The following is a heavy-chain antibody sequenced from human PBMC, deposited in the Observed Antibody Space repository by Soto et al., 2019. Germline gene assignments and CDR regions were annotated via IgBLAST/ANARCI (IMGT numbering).Heavy chain of an antibody. V-gene: IGHV4-34*01. J-gene: IGHJ6*02. Sequence: PSETLSLTCAVYGGSFSGYYWSWIRQPPGKGLEWIGEINHSGSTNYNPSLKSRVTISVDTSKNQFSLKLSSVTAADTAVYYCARGSPGIAAAGYYYYGMDVWGQGTTVTVSS. CDR1: GGSFSGYY. D-gene: IGHD6-13*01. CDR2: INHSGST. CDR3: ARGSPGIAAAGYYYYGMDV.